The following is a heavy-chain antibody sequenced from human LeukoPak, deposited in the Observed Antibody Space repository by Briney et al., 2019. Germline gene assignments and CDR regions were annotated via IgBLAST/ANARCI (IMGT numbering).Heavy chain of an antibody. D-gene: IGHD6-13*01. CDR2: IKSKTDGGTT. CDR3: TTPSSSSWYDSFDY. CDR1: GFTFSNAW. J-gene: IGHJ4*02. V-gene: IGHV3-15*01. Sequence: PGGSLRLSCAASGFTFSNAWMSWVRQAPGKGLEWVGRIKSKTDGGTTDYAAPVKGRFTISRDDSENTLYLQMNSLKTEDTAVYYCTTPSSSSWYDSFDYWGQGTLVTVSS.